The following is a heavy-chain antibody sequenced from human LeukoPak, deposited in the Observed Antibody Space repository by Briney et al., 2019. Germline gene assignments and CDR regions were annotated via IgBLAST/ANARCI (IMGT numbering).Heavy chain of an antibody. CDR2: ISSSSSYI. Sequence: GGSLRLSCAASGFTFSSYSMNWVRQAPGKGLEWVSSISSSSSYIYYADSVKGRFTISRDNAKDSLYLQMNSLRAEDTAVYYCARNYYDSSGYWARHYYYGMDVWGQGTTVTVSS. J-gene: IGHJ6*02. D-gene: IGHD3-22*01. V-gene: IGHV3-21*04. CDR3: ARNYYDSSGYWARHYYYGMDV. CDR1: GFTFSSYS.